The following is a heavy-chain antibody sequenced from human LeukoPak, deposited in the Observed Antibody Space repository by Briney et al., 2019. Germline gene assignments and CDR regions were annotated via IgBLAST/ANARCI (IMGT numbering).Heavy chain of an antibody. J-gene: IGHJ4*02. CDR2: ISSSSSYI. CDR1: GFTFSSYE. D-gene: IGHD3-16*01. CDR3: DKGGIGHYFDY. V-gene: IGHV3-21*01. Sequence: GGSLRLSCAASGFTFSSYEMNWVCQAPGKRLEWVSSISSSSSYIYYADSLKGRFTISRDNAKNSLYLQMNSLRAEDTAVYSRDKGGIGHYFDYWGQGTLVTVSS.